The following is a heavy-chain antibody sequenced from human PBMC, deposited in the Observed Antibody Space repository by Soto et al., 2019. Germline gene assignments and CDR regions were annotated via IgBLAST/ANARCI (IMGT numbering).Heavy chain of an antibody. V-gene: IGHV3-21*01. D-gene: IGHD3-22*01. CDR1: GFTFSSYS. CDR3: ARVEYYYDRSGYSFLDY. J-gene: IGHJ4*02. CDR2: INKNSGFM. Sequence: EVQLVESGGGLVKPGGSLRVSCAASGFTFSSYSMNWVRQAPGKGLEWVSSINKNSGFMFYADSVKGRFTISRDNAKNSLYLQMNSLRAEDTALYYCARVEYYYDRSGYSFLDYWGQGTLVTVSS.